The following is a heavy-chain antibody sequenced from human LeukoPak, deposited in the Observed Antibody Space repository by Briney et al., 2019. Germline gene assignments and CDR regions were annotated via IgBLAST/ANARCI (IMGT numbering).Heavy chain of an antibody. CDR2: ISAYNGNT. Sequence: ASVKVSCKASGYTFTSYGISWVRQAPGQGLEWMGWISAYNGNTNYAQKLQGRVAMTTDTSTSTAYMELRSLRSDDTAVYYCARDRLYYYGSGSQNWGQGTLVTVSS. CDR1: GYTFTSYG. J-gene: IGHJ4*02. V-gene: IGHV1-18*01. CDR3: ARDRLYYYGSGSQN. D-gene: IGHD3-10*01.